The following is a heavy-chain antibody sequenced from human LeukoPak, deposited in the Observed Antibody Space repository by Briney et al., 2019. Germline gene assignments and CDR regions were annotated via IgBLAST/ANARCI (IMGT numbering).Heavy chain of an antibody. CDR1: GFTFNNYA. Sequence: PGGSLRLSCAASGFTFNNYAMTWVRQAPGKGLEWVSGITGNGGTTDYADSVKGRFTISRDNSKNTLYLQMNSLRAEDSAVYYCAEDHYYDSSGHPWGQGTLVTVSS. CDR3: AEDHYYDSSGHP. J-gene: IGHJ5*02. V-gene: IGHV3-23*01. D-gene: IGHD3-22*01. CDR2: ITGNGGTT.